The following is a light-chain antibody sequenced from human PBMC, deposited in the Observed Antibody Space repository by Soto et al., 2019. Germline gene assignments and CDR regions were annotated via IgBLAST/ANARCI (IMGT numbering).Light chain of an antibody. V-gene: IGLV1-47*01. CDR2: GND. J-gene: IGLJ3*02. CDR3: AAWDDSLSGWV. CDR1: SSNIGSNY. Sequence: QPVLTQPPSASGTPGQRVTISCSGSSSNIGSNYVYWYQQLPGTAPKLLIYGNDQRPSGVPDRFSGSKSGTSASLAISGLRSEDEADYYCAAWDDSLSGWVFGGGTKLTVL.